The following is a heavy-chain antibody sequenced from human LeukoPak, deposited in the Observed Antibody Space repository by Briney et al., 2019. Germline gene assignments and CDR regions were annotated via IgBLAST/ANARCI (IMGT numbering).Heavy chain of an antibody. CDR3: ARGRGMVITGDASDI. D-gene: IGHD2-21*01. Sequence: GGSLRLSCAASGFTFSSYAMSWVRQAPGKGLEWVAVIWYDGSNKYYADSVKGRFTISRENSKNMMYLQMNSLRAEDTAVYYCARGRGMVITGDASDIWGQGTMVTVSS. J-gene: IGHJ3*02. CDR1: GFTFSSYA. CDR2: IWYDGSNK. V-gene: IGHV3-33*08.